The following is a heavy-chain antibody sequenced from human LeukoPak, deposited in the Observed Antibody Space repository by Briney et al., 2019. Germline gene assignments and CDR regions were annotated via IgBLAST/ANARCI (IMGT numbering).Heavy chain of an antibody. CDR1: GFTFDDYG. V-gene: IGHV3-20*04. D-gene: IGHD3-16*02. Sequence: PGGSLRLSCAASGFTFDDYGMSWVRQAPGKGLEWVSGINWNGGSTGYADSVKGRFTISRDNAKNSLYLQMNSLRAEDTALYYCAREQMITFGGVIVTGYYYYMDVWGKGTTVTVSS. J-gene: IGHJ6*03. CDR3: AREQMITFGGVIVTGYYYYMDV. CDR2: INWNGGST.